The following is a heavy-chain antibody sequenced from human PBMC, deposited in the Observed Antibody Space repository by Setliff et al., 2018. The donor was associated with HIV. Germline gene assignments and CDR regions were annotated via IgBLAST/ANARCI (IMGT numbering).Heavy chain of an antibody. CDR3: ARVGDFYDTSGYYSVLDAFDI. CDR2: INHSGDT. V-gene: IGHV4-39*07. CDR1: GGSISSGSYY. D-gene: IGHD3-22*01. Sequence: SETLSLTCTVSGGSISSGSYYWSWIRQPPGKGLEWIGEINHSGDTNYNPSLKSRVTISADTSKNQFSLKLSSVTAADTAVYYCARVGDFYDTSGYYSVLDAFDIWGQGTMVT. J-gene: IGHJ3*02.